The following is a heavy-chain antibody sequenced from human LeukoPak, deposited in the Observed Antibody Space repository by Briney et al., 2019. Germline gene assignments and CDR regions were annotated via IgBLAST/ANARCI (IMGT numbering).Heavy chain of an antibody. V-gene: IGHV4-4*07. CDR2: IYTSGST. D-gene: IGHD3-10*01. CDR1: GGSISSYY. J-gene: IGHJ4*02. Sequence: SETLSLTCTVSGGSISSYYWSWIRQPAGKGLEWIGRIYTSGSTNYNPSLKSRVTMSVDTSKNQFSLKLSSVTAADTAVYYCAREGFDGSGGYYYDYWGQGTLVTVSS. CDR3: AREGFDGSGGYYYDY.